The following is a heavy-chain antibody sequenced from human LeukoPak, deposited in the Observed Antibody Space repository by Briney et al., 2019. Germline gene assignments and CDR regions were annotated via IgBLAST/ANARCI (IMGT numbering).Heavy chain of an antibody. J-gene: IGHJ4*02. D-gene: IGHD1-26*01. CDR2: ISNSGRT. CDR1: GFTFSNYA. V-gene: IGHV3-23*01. CDR3: AKESPYAVGGTGRIYYFDY. Sequence: SGGSLRLSCAASGFTFSNYAISWVRQAPGKGLEWVSAISNSGRTYYADSVKGRFTISRDNSKNTLHLQMNSLRAEDTAVYYCAKESPYAVGGTGRIYYFDYWGQGALVTVSS.